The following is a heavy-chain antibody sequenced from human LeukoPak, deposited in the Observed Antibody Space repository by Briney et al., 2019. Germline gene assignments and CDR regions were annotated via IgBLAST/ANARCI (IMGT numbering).Heavy chain of an antibody. D-gene: IGHD3-22*01. CDR1: GFTFDDYA. CDR3: AKERRLYDSSGYYAWYFDL. Sequence: GGSLRLSCAASGFTFDDYAMNWVRQAPGKGLEWVSGISWNSGRIGYADSVKGRFTISRDNAKNSLYLQMNSLRAEDMALYYCAKERRLYDSSGYYAWYFDLWGRGTLVTVSS. CDR2: ISWNSGRI. J-gene: IGHJ2*01. V-gene: IGHV3-9*03.